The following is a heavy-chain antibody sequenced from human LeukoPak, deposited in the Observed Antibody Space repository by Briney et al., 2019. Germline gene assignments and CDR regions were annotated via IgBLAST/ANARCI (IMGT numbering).Heavy chain of an antibody. Sequence: GGSLRLSCAVSGFTVSDAWMSWVRQAPGKGLEWVANIKQDGSEKYYVDSVKGRFTISRDNAKNSLYLQMNSLRAEDTAVYYCARVLIVATIVYFDYWGQGTLVTVSS. V-gene: IGHV3-7*01. J-gene: IGHJ4*02. CDR1: GFTVSDAW. CDR2: IKQDGSEK. CDR3: ARVLIVATIVYFDY. D-gene: IGHD5-12*01.